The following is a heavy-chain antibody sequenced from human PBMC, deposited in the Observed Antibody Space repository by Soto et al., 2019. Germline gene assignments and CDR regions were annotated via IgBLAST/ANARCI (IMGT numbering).Heavy chain of an antibody. CDR2: VWYDGGNK. J-gene: IGHJ6*02. V-gene: IGHV3-33*01. CDR1: GFTFSSYG. Sequence: QVQLVESGGGVVQPGRSLRLSCAASGFTFSSYGMHWVRQAPGKGLEWVALVWYDGGNKYYADSVKGRFTISRDNSKGTMYLQMKSLRDADTAVYYCVRAAGYSGNDYVYYYGMDVWCQGTTVTVSS. CDR3: VRAAGYSGNDYVYYYGMDV. D-gene: IGHD5-12*01.